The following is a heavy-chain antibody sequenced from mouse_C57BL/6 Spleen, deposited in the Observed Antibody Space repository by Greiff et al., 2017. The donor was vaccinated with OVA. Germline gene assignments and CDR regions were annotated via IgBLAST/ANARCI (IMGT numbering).Heavy chain of an antibody. D-gene: IGHD1-1*01. Sequence: VQLKESGAELVRPGSSVKMSCKTSGYTFTSYGINWVKQRPGQGLEWIGYIYIGNGYTEYNEKFKGKATLTSDTSSSTAYMQLSSLTSEDSAIYFCARAFYYGSSYEGPFAYWGQGTLVTVSA. CDR1: GYTFTSYG. CDR2: IYIGNGYT. J-gene: IGHJ3*01. V-gene: IGHV1-58*01. CDR3: ARAFYYGSSYEGPFAY.